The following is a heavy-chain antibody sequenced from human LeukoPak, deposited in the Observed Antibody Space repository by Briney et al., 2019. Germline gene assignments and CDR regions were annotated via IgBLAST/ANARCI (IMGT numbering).Heavy chain of an antibody. V-gene: IGHV4-31*03. CDR2: IYYSGST. D-gene: IGHD5-18*01. CDR1: GGSISSGGYY. CDR3: ARGNRGYSYGGPYDY. Sequence: SQTLSLTCTVSGGSISSGGYYWSWIRQHPGKGLEWIGYIYYSGSTYYNPSLKSRVTISVDTSKNQFSLKLSSVTAADTAVYYCARGNRGYSYGGPYDYWGQGTLVTVSS. J-gene: IGHJ4*02.